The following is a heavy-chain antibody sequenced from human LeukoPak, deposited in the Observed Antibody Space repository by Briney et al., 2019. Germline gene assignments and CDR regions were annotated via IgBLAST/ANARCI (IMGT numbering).Heavy chain of an antibody. CDR1: GFTFSSYS. J-gene: IGHJ4*02. CDR3: ARNKGWELPAELDS. V-gene: IGHV3-21*01. D-gene: IGHD2-15*01. CDR2: ISSSSSYI. Sequence: GGSLRLSCAASGFTFSSYSMNWVRQAPGKGLEWVSSISSSSSYIYYADSVKGRFTVSRDNAKTSVYLQMNSLRAEDTAFYYCARNKGWELPAELDSWGQGILSPCPQ.